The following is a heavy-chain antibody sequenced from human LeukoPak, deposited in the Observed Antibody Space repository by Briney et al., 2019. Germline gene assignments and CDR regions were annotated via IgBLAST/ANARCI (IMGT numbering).Heavy chain of an antibody. CDR2: INLDGTDI. V-gene: IGHV3-21*04. D-gene: IGHD3-22*01. CDR1: GFSFSTHS. CDR3: AKQQYYYDSSGSGIAN. Sequence: PGGSLRLSCAASGFSFSTHSMNWVRQAPGKGLEWISFINLDGTDIHYGESVKGRFTISRDNAKNSLYLQMHTLRAEDTAVYYCAKQQYYYDSSGSGIANWGKGTLVTVSS. J-gene: IGHJ4*02.